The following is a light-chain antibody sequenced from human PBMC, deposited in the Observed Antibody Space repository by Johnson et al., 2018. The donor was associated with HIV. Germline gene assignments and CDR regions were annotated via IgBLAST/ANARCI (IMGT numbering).Light chain of an antibody. CDR3: GTWDSRLSAEV. V-gene: IGLV1-51*02. CDR1: SANIGDNS. CDR2: ENN. J-gene: IGLJ1*01. Sequence: SVLTQPPSVSAAPGQKVTISCSGSSANIGDNSVSWYQQLPGTAPKLLIYENNKRPSGIPDRFSGSKSGTSATLGITGLQTGDEADYYCGTWDSRLSAEVFGTGTKVTV.